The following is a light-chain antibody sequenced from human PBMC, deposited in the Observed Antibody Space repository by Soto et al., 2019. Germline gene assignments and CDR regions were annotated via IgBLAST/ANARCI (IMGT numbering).Light chain of an antibody. Sequence: QLVLTQSPSASASLGASVKLTCTVSSRHSSYSIAWHQQQPQKGPRYLMKLNSDGSHSKGDGIPDRFSGSSSGAERYLTISSLQSEDEADYYCQTWGTGIQVFGGGTKVTVL. CDR2: LNSDGSH. J-gene: IGLJ2*01. CDR1: SRHSSYS. CDR3: QTWGTGIQV. V-gene: IGLV4-69*01.